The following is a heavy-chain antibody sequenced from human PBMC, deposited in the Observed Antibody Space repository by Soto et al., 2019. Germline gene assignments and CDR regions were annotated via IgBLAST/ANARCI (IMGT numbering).Heavy chain of an antibody. CDR3: ARDRPQYCSSTSCYRRFDP. CDR1: GGTFSSYT. J-gene: IGHJ5*02. Sequence: QVQLVQSGAEVKKPGSSVKVSCKASGGTFSSYTISWVRQAPGQGLEWMGRIIPILGIANYAQKFQGRVTITADKSTSTAYMELSSLRSDDTAVYYCARDRPQYCSSTSCYRRFDPWGQGTLVTVSS. V-gene: IGHV1-69*08. D-gene: IGHD2-2*01. CDR2: IIPILGIA.